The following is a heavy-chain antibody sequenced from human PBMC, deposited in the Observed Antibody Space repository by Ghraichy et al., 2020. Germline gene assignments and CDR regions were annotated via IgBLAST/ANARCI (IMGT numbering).Heavy chain of an antibody. CDR2: ISGSGGST. CDR3: VREGQELGKSGFDL. CDR1: GFTFSSYA. J-gene: IGHJ5*02. D-gene: IGHD1-7*01. V-gene: IGHV3-23*01. Sequence: GGSLRLSCAASGFTFSSYAMSWVRQAPGKGLEWVSAISGSGGSTYYADSVKGRFTISRDNSKNTLYLQLNTLRAEDTAIYYCVREGQELGKSGFDLWGQGTPVTVSS.